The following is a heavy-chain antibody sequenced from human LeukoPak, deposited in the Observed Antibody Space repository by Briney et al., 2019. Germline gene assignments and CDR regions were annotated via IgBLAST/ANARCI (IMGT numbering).Heavy chain of an antibody. Sequence: GGSLSLSCTASGLTSRNYGMNWVRPAPGKGRGWVSGISSSSGYIYYADSVKGRFTISRDNAKNPLYLQMNSLRAEDTAVYYCAREWSGYDYKNLDYWGQGTLVTVSS. CDR2: ISSSSGYI. D-gene: IGHD5-12*01. CDR1: GLTSRNYG. V-gene: IGHV3-21*01. CDR3: AREWSGYDYKNLDY. J-gene: IGHJ4*02.